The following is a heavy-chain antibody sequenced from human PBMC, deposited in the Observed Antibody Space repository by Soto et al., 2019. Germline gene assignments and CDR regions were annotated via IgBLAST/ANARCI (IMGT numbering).Heavy chain of an antibody. J-gene: IGHJ4*02. V-gene: IGHV4-61*01. CDR1: GGSVSSGSYY. CDR3: ARSYQKFDLRY. Sequence: QVQLQESGPGLVKPSETLSLTCTVSGGSVSSGSYYWSWIRQPPGKGLEWIGYIYYSGSTNYNPSLKSRVTISVYTSKNQFSLKLSSVTAADTAVYYWARSYQKFDLRYWGQGTLVTVSS. D-gene: IGHD2-2*01. CDR2: IYYSGST.